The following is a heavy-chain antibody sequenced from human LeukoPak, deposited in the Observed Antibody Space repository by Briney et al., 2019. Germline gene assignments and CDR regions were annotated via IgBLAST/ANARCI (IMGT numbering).Heavy chain of an antibody. J-gene: IGHJ4*02. CDR3: VRGSPGYSSSWHAY. Sequence: GGSLRLSCAASGFTFHNNWMSWVRQAPGKGLEWVANINQDGSEKNYVDSVKGRFTISRDNAKNSLSLQMNSLRAEDTAMYYCVRGSPGYSSSWHAYWGQGTLVTVSS. D-gene: IGHD6-13*01. CDR2: INQDGSEK. V-gene: IGHV3-7*01. CDR1: GFTFHNNW.